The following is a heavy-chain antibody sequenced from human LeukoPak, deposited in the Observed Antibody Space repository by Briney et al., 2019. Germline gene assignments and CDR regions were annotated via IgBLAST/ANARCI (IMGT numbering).Heavy chain of an antibody. Sequence: GASVKVSCKASGYTFINYGVTWVRQAPGQGLEWMGWISASNGNTNYAQKLQGRVTMTTETSTSTAYMELRSLRSDDTTVYYCAIALSRGYSGYDYGLGYWGQGTLVTVSS. V-gene: IGHV1-18*01. CDR1: GYTFINYG. CDR3: AIALSRGYSGYDYGLGY. J-gene: IGHJ4*02. D-gene: IGHD5-12*01. CDR2: ISASNGNT.